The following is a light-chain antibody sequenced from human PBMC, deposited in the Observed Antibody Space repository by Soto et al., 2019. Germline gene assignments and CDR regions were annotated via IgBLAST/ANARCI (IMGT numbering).Light chain of an antibody. CDR1: HSVSSSY. CDR2: GAS. J-gene: IGKJ2*01. CDR3: QQYGSSTPYT. V-gene: IGKV3-20*01. Sequence: EIVLTQSPGTLSLSPGERATLSCRASHSVSSSYLAWYQQKPGQAPRLLIYGASSRATGIPDRFSGSGSGTGFTLTISILEPEDFAVDYCQQYGSSTPYTFGQGTKLEIK.